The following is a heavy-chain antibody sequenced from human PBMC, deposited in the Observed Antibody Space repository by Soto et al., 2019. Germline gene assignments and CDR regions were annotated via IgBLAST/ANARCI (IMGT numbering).Heavy chain of an antibody. CDR3: ARAPISSSWYIAPNYYYGMDV. CDR2: TYYRSKWYN. J-gene: IGHJ6*02. D-gene: IGHD6-13*01. Sequence: SPTLSLTCAISGDSVSSNSAAWNWIRQSPSRGLEWLGRTYYRSKWYNDYAVSVKSRITINPDTSKNQFSLQLNSVTPEDTAVYYCARAPISSSWYIAPNYYYGMDVWGQGTTVTVSS. CDR1: GDSVSSNSAA. V-gene: IGHV6-1*01.